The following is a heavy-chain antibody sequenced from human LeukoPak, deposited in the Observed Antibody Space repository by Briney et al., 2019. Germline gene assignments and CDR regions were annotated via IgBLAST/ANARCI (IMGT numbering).Heavy chain of an antibody. CDR2: IRSKANSYAT. J-gene: IGHJ6*03. CDR3: TRQEGSVYYYYYMDV. D-gene: IGHD2-8*02. CDR1: GFTFCGSA. V-gene: IGHV3-73*01. Sequence: GGSLRLSCAASGFTFCGSAMHGVPQASGKGRGWIGRIRSKANSYATGYAASVKGRFTISRDDSKKTAYLQMNSLKTEETAVYYCTRQEGSVYYYYYMDVWGKGTTVTVSS.